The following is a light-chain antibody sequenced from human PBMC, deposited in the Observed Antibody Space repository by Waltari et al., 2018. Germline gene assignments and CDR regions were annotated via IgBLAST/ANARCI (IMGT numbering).Light chain of an antibody. J-gene: IGKJ4*01. CDR1: QTVRTTY. Sequence: EIVLTQSPGTLSLSPGKRATLSCSASQTVRTTYLAWYQQKPGQAPTLLIYGASSRATGIPDRFSGSGSGTDFSLTISSLEPEDFAVYYCQQYDISPLTFGGGTKVEIK. CDR2: GAS. CDR3: QQYDISPLT. V-gene: IGKV3-20*01.